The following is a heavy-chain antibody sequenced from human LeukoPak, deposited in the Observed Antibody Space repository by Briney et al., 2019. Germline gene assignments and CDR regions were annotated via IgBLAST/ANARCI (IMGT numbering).Heavy chain of an antibody. D-gene: IGHD2-8*01. J-gene: IGHJ4*02. V-gene: IGHV4-31*03. CDR2: IYYSGST. CDR3: ASGRCTYANEY. Sequence: SQTLSLTCTVSGGSIRSGGYYWSWIRHHPGKRLWWIGNIYYSGSTYYHPPLMRRTTISVDTSKIQCSLKLSSVTAAGTAVYYCASGRCTYANEYWGQGTLVTVSS. CDR1: GGSIRSGGYY.